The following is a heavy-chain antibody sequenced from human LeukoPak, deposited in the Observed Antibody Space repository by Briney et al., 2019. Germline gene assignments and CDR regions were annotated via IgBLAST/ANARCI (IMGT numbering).Heavy chain of an antibody. J-gene: IGHJ4*02. CDR2: INHSGST. V-gene: IGHV4-34*01. D-gene: IGHD3-22*01. CDR1: GGWLGGYY. Sequence: PDTVSLTCAVCGGWLGGYYWRWIRQPPRRGLEWIGEINHSGSTNYNPSLKSRVTISVDTSKNQFSLKLSSVTAADTAVYYCARERRYYYDSSGIFDYWGQGTLVTVSS. CDR3: ARERRYYYDSSGIFDY.